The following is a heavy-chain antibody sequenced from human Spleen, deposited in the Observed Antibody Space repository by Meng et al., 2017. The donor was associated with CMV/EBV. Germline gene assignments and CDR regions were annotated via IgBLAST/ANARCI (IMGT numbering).Heavy chain of an antibody. J-gene: IGHJ3*02. CDR3: AKLESPIVYEKIFDI. Sequence: SGFGFSSYGMHWVRQAPGKGLEWVAFIHYGTNDQYYADSVKGRFTISRDNSKNTLYLQMYSLRAEDTAVYYCAKLESPIVYEKIFDIWGQGTMVTVSS. V-gene: IGHV3-30*02. CDR2: IHYGTNDQ. CDR1: GFGFSSYG. D-gene: IGHD5/OR15-5a*01.